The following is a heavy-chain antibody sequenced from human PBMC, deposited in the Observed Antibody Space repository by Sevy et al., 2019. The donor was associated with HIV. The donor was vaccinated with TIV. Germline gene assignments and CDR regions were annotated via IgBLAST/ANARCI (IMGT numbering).Heavy chain of an antibody. D-gene: IGHD3-22*01. J-gene: IGHJ4*02. Sequence: ASVKVSCKASGYTFTSYGISWVRKAPGQGLEWMGWISAYNGNTNYAQKLQGRVTMTTDTSTSTAYMELRSLRSDDTAMYYCARDNFDYYYDSSGSYGGYWGQGTLVTVSS. CDR2: ISAYNGNT. V-gene: IGHV1-18*01. CDR3: ARDNFDYYYDSSGSYGGY. CDR1: GYTFTSYG.